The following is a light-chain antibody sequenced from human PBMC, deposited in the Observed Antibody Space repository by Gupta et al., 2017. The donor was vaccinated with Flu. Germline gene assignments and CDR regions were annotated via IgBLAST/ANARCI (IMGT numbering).Light chain of an antibody. CDR3: QAWDSSTVV. CDR2: QDS. V-gene: IGLV3-1*01. CDR1: KLGDKY. J-gene: IGLJ2*01. Sequence: SPGQTASITCSGDKLGDKYACWYQQKPGQSPVLVIYQDSKRPSGIPERFSGSNSGNTATLTISGTQAMDEADYYCQAWDSSTVVCGGGTKLTVL.